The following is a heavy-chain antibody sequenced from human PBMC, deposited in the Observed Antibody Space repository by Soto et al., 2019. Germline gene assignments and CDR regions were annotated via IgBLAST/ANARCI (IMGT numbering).Heavy chain of an antibody. J-gene: IGHJ1*01. CDR2: ISAYNGNT. Sequence: ASVKVSCKASGYTFTSYGISWVRQAPGQGHEWMGWISAYNGNTNYAQKLQGRVTMTTDTSTSTAYMELRSLRSDDTAVYYCARDRGVLWFGELLLLLVPHWGQGILFTASS. V-gene: IGHV1-18*01. CDR1: GYTFTSYG. CDR3: ARDRGVLWFGELLLLLVPH. D-gene: IGHD3-10*01.